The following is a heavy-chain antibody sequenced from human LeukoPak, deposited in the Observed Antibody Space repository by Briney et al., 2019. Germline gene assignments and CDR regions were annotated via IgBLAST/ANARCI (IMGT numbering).Heavy chain of an antibody. V-gene: IGHV4-4*07. D-gene: IGHD6-19*01. Sequence: SENLSCNGTGYGCTSSGFHWSWIGQPAGKGLEWFGRIYTSGSTNYNPSLKSRVTMTVDTSKNQFSLKLSSVTAADTAVYYCARDPLYSSGWYALHNYYYYGMDVWGQGTTVTVSS. CDR1: GCTSSGFH. J-gene: IGHJ6*02. CDR3: ARDPLYSSGWYALHNYYYYGMDV. CDR2: IYTSGST.